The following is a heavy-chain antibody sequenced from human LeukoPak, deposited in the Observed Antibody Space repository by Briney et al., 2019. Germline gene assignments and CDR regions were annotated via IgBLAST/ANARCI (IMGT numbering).Heavy chain of an antibody. D-gene: IGHD3-10*01. CDR1: GGSFSGYY. Sequence: SETLSLTCAVYGGSFSGYYWSWIRQPPGKGLEWIGEINHSGSTNYNPSLKSRVTISVDTSKNQFSLKLSSVTAAGTAVYYCARGGSRLLWFGEPQRYYFGYWGQGTLVTVSS. CDR3: ARGGSRLLWFGEPQRYYFGY. J-gene: IGHJ4*02. CDR2: INHSGST. V-gene: IGHV4-34*01.